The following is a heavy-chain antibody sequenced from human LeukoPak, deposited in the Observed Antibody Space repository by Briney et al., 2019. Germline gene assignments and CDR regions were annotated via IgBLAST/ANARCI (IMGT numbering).Heavy chain of an antibody. J-gene: IGHJ5*02. CDR2: IYTSGST. D-gene: IGHD3-10*01. Sequence: SETLSLTCTVSGGSISSYYWSWIRQPAGKGLEWIGRIYTSGSTNYNPSLKSRVTMSVDTSKNQFSLKPSSVTAADTAVYYCAREVWFGEFVNWFDPWGQGTLVTVSS. V-gene: IGHV4-4*07. CDR1: GGSISSYY. CDR3: AREVWFGEFVNWFDP.